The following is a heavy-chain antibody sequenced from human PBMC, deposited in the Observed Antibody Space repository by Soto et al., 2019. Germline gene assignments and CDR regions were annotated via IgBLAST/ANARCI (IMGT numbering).Heavy chain of an antibody. CDR3: ARTFKSYGNYYDYYGMDV. V-gene: IGHV1-2*02. Sequence: ASVKVSCKASGYTFTGYYMHWVRQAPGQGLEWMGWINPNSGGTNYAQKFQGRVTMTGDTSISTAYMELSRLRSDDTAVYYCARTFKSYGNYYDYYGMDVWGQGTTVTVSS. CDR1: GYTFTGYY. J-gene: IGHJ6*02. D-gene: IGHD5-18*01. CDR2: INPNSGGT.